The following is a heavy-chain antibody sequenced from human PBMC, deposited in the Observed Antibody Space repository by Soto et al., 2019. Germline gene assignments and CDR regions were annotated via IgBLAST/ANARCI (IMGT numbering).Heavy chain of an antibody. Sequence: EMQLVESGGGLVQPGGSLRLSCVASGFRLSNHFMNWVRQAPGKGLEWVATIKEDGREKYYVESVEGRFTISRDNAKNSLYLEVSNVRDGDTAVYYCARPRFRGMDDWGQGTTVTVSS. J-gene: IGHJ6*02. CDR1: GFRLSNHF. CDR2: IKEDGREK. CDR3: ARPRFRGMDD. D-gene: IGHD3-10*01. V-gene: IGHV3-7*03.